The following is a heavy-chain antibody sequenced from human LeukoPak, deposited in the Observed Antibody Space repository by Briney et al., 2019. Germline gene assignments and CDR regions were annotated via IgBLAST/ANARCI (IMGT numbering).Heavy chain of an antibody. Sequence: SETLSLTCTVSGGSVSSNSYSWGWIRQPPGKGLEWIGTIYYSGSTYYNPSLKGRVTISVDTSKNQFSLKLSSVAAADTAVYYCAREDYYDSLYYFDYWGQGTLVTVSS. CDR3: AREDYYDSLYYFDY. V-gene: IGHV4-39*07. D-gene: IGHD3-22*01. J-gene: IGHJ4*02. CDR2: IYYSGST. CDR1: GGSVSSNSYS.